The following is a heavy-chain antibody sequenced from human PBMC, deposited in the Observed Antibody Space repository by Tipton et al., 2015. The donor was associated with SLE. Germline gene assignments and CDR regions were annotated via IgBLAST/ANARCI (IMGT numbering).Heavy chain of an antibody. CDR2: ISSSSSYI. V-gene: IGHV3-21*01. J-gene: IGHJ6*03. Sequence: GSLRLSCAASGFTFSSYSMNWVRQAPGKGLEWVSSISSSSSYIYYADSVKGRFTISRDNAKNSLYLQMNSLRAEDTAVYYCARAAADYYYYMDVWGKGTTVTVSS. CDR1: GFTFSSYS. D-gene: IGHD6-13*01. CDR3: ARAAADYYYYMDV.